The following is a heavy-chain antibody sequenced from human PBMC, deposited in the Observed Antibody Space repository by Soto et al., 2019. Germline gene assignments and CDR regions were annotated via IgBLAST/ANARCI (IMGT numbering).Heavy chain of an antibody. J-gene: IGHJ3*02. Sequence: GGSLRLSCAASGFTFSDYYMSWIRQAPGKGLEWVSYISSSGSTIYYADSVKGRFTISRDNAKNSLYLQMNSLRAEDTAVYYCARAVPQWLDAFDIWGQGTMVTVSS. CDR2: ISSSGSTI. V-gene: IGHV3-11*01. CDR3: ARAVPQWLDAFDI. CDR1: GFTFSDYY. D-gene: IGHD6-19*01.